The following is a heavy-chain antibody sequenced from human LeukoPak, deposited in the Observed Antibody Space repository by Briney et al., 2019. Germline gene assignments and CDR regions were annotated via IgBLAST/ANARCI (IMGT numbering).Heavy chain of an antibody. CDR1: GGSFSGYY. D-gene: IGHD1-26*01. V-gene: IGHV4-34*01. J-gene: IGHJ5*02. Sequence: KTSETLSLTCAVYGGSFSGYYWSWIRQPPGKGLEWIGEINHSGSTNYNPSLKSRVTISVDTSKNQFSLKLSSVTAADTAVYYCARVGGSRDNWFDPWGQGTLVTVSS. CDR2: INHSGST. CDR3: ARVGGSRDNWFDP.